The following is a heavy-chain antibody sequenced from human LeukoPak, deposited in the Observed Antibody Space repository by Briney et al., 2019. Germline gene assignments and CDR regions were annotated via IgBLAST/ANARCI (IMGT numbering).Heavy chain of an antibody. V-gene: IGHV3-7*01. CDR1: GLTFSSYW. Sequence: GGSLRLSCAASGLTFSSYWMTRVRQAPGKGLEWVANIKQDGSEKYYVDSVKGRFTISRDNAKNSLYLQMNSLRAEDTAVYYCARDQHLAVDYWGQGTLVIVSS. D-gene: IGHD2-15*01. CDR3: ARDQHLAVDY. J-gene: IGHJ4*02. CDR2: IKQDGSEK.